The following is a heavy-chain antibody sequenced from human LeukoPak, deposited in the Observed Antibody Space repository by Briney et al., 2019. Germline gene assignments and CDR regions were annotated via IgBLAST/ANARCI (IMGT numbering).Heavy chain of an antibody. CDR1: GLIFHDFG. V-gene: IGHV3-20*04. J-gene: IGHJ4*02. Sequence: PGGSLRLFCAASGLIFHDFGMGWVRQVPGKGLQWASGINWNGVSTAYADSVKGRFTISRDNANNSLYLQIHSLRDEDTAFYYCVRHYSSDYYGWFEYWGRGALVTVSS. CDR3: VRHYSSDYYGWFEY. CDR2: INWNGVST. D-gene: IGHD3-22*01.